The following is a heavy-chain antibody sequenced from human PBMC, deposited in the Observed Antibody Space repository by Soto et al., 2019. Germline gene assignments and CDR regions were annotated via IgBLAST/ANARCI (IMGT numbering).Heavy chain of an antibody. CDR2: IYSGGST. CDR3: ARAKRDYDLYFDY. J-gene: IGHJ4*02. V-gene: IGHV3-66*01. D-gene: IGHD3-3*01. CDR1: GFTVSSTY. Sequence: LRLSCAASGFTVSSTYMSWVRQAPGKGLEWVSVIYSGGSTYYADSVKGRFTISRDNSKNTLYLQMNSLRAEDTAVYYCARAKRDYDLYFDYWGQGTLVTVSS.